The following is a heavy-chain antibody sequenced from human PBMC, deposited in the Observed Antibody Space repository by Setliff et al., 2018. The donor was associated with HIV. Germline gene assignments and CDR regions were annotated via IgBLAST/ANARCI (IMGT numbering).Heavy chain of an antibody. J-gene: IGHJ3*02. Sequence: SETLSLTCAVSGGSFSGYYWSWIRQPPGKGLEWIGEINQSGGINYNPSLKSRVNISIDTFKNKFSMKLYSVTAADTAVYYCATASGYDLFMGAFDIWGQGTMVTVSS. V-gene: IGHV4-34*01. CDR3: ATASGYDLFMGAFDI. CDR1: GGSFSGYY. D-gene: IGHD5-12*01. CDR2: INQSGGI.